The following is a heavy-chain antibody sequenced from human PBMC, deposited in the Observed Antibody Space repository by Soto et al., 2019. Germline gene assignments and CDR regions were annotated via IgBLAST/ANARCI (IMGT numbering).Heavy chain of an antibody. CDR2: INAGNGNT. V-gene: IGHV1-3*01. D-gene: IGHD3-3*01. CDR1: GHTFTSYA. Sequence: ASVKVSCKASGHTFTSYAMHWVRQAPGQRLEWMGWINAGNGNTKYSQKFQGRVTITRDTSASTAYMELSSLRSEDTAVYYCARVPEITIFGVVIAPYFDYWGQGTLVTVSS. J-gene: IGHJ4*02. CDR3: ARVPEITIFGVVIAPYFDY.